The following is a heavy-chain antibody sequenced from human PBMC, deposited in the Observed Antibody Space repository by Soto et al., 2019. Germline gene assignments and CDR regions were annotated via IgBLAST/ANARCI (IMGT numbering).Heavy chain of an antibody. V-gene: IGHV3-23*01. CDR3: AKEVGRYFDWLPGRLAFDI. D-gene: IGHD3-9*01. Sequence: EVQLLESGGGLVQPGGSLRLSCAASGFTFSSYAMSWVRQAPGKGLEWVSAISGSGGSTYYADSVKGRFTISRDNSKNTLYLQMNSLRAEDTAVYYCAKEVGRYFDWLPGRLAFDIWCQGTMVTVSS. CDR1: GFTFSSYA. CDR2: ISGSGGST. J-gene: IGHJ3*02.